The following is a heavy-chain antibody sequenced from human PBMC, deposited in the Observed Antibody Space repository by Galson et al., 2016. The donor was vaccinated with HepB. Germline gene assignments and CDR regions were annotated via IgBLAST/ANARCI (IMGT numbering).Heavy chain of an antibody. D-gene: IGHD3-10*02. Sequence: SLRLSCAASGFTFRGYWLSWVRQAPGKGLEWVANIKQDGSEKYFVDSVKGRFTVSRDNARNTLYLQMYSLTAADTAVYYCVRDMLGVDEWGRGTLVTVSA. CDR1: GFTFRGYW. V-gene: IGHV3-7*01. CDR3: VRDMLGVDE. J-gene: IGHJ4*01. CDR2: IKQDGSEK.